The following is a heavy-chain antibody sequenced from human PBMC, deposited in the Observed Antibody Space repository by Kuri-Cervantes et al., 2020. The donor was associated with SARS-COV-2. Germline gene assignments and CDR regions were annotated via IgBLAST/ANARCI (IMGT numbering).Heavy chain of an antibody. J-gene: IGHJ6*03. CDR3: ARELLGIQSSGSYYMDV. CDR2: IIPIFGTA. V-gene: IGHV1-69*05. Sequence: SVKVSCKASGGTFSSYAISWVRQAPGQGLEWMGGIIPIFGTANYAQKFQGRVTISTDESTSTAYMELSSLRSEDTAVYYCARELLGIQSSGSYYMDVWGKGTTVTVSS. D-gene: IGHD3-10*01. CDR1: GGTFSSYA.